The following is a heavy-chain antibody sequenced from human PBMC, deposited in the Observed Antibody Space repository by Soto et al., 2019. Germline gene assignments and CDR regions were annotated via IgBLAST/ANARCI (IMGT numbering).Heavy chain of an antibody. J-gene: IGHJ6*02. V-gene: IGHV4-30-4*01. CDR3: ARDQPFWSATDYYYGMDV. CDR2: IYYSGST. Sequence: PSETLSLTCTVSGGSISRGDYYWSWIRQPPGKGLEWIGYIYYSGSTYYNPSLKSRVTISVDTSKNQFSLKLSSVTAADTAVYYCARDQPFWSATDYYYGMDVWGQGTTVTVSS. CDR1: GGSISRGDYY. D-gene: IGHD3-3*01.